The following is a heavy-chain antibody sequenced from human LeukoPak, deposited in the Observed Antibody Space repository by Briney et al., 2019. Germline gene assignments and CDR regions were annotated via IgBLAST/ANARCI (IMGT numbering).Heavy chain of an antibody. CDR2: ISSSSSYI. J-gene: IGHJ4*02. CDR1: GFTFSSYS. CDR3: ARDHSSSWYNGEFDY. V-gene: IGHV3-21*01. Sequence: GGSLRLSCAASGFTFSSYSMNWVRQAPGKGLEWVSSISSSSSYIYYADSVKGRFTISRDNAKNSLYQQMNSLRAEDTAVYYCARDHSSSWYNGEFDYWGQGTLVTVSS. D-gene: IGHD6-13*01.